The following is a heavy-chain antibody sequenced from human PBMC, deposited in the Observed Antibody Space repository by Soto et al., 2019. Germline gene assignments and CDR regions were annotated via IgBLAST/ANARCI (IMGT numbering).Heavy chain of an antibody. CDR2: ISYDGSNK. Sequence: PGGSLRLSCAASGFTFSSYAMHWVRQAPGKGLEWVAVISYDGSNKYYADYVKGRFTISRDNSKNTLYLQMNSLRAEDTVVYYCARDSHSSQDYYYYGMDVWGQGTTVTVSS. CDR3: ARDSHSSQDYYYYGMDV. D-gene: IGHD6-13*01. J-gene: IGHJ6*02. CDR1: GFTFSSYA. V-gene: IGHV3-30-3*01.